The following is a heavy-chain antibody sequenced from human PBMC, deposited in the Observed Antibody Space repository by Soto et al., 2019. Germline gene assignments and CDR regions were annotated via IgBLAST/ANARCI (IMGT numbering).Heavy chain of an antibody. Sequence: QVQVVESGGGVVQPGRSLRLSCAASGFTFRSYAMHWVRQAPGKGLEGVAVISYDGVTIYHADSVKGRFTISRDNSKDTLYLQMDSMRAADTAVYYCARVHTTNWYYYYFGMDVWGQGTTVTVSS. CDR2: ISYDGVTI. CDR1: GFTFRSYA. D-gene: IGHD1-1*01. J-gene: IGHJ6*02. CDR3: ARVHTTNWYYYYFGMDV. V-gene: IGHV3-30*03.